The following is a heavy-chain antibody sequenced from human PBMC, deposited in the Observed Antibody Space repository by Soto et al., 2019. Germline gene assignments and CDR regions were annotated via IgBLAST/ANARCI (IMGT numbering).Heavy chain of an antibody. CDR3: ESGVAVAGTLVL. D-gene: IGHD6-19*01. Sequence: QVQLVQSGAEVKKPGSSVKVSCKASGGTFSSYAISWVRQAPGQGLEGMGGIIPILSTANYAQKFKGRVTFTSLESTATASEEQGSRKTEDKAVYYRESGVAVAGTLVLWGQGNHVSVS. CDR2: IIPILSTA. J-gene: IGHJ1*01. CDR1: GGTFSSYA. V-gene: IGHV1-69*05.